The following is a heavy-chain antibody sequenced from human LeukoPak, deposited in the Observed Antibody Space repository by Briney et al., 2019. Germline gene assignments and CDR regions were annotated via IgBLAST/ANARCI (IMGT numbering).Heavy chain of an antibody. CDR1: GYSFTSYW. D-gene: IGHD5-12*01. J-gene: IGHJ6*03. CDR2: IYPGDSVT. V-gene: IGHV5-51*01. CDR3: ARVAGGYDSYYYYYMDV. Sequence: GESLKISCKGSGYSFTSYWIGWVRQMPGKGLEWMGIIYPGDSVTRYSPSFQGQVTISADKSISTAYLQWSSLKASDTAMYYCARVAGGYDSYYYYYMDVWGKGTTVTVSS.